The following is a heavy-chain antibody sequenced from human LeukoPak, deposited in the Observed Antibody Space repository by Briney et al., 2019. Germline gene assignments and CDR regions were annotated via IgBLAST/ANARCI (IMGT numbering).Heavy chain of an antibody. CDR2: INPNSGGT. CDR3: ARGALYCSSTSCSLFDY. D-gene: IGHD2-2*01. CDR1: GYTFTGYY. V-gene: IGHV1-2*02. Sequence: GASVKVSCKASGYTFTGYYMHWVRQAPGQGLEWMGWINPNSGGTNYAQKFQGRVTMTRDTSISTAYMELSRLRSDDTAVYYCARGALYCSSTSCSLFDYWGQGTLVTVSS. J-gene: IGHJ4*02.